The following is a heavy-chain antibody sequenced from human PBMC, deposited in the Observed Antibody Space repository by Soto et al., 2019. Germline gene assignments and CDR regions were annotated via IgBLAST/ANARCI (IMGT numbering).Heavy chain of an antibody. CDR3: ARSAGYYDSSGVYAFDI. D-gene: IGHD3-22*01. CDR1: GGSVSRGSYY. J-gene: IGHJ3*02. CDR2: IYSIGST. V-gene: IGHV4-61*01. Sequence: PAETLSLTCTVSGGSVSRGSYYWGWIRQPPGKRVDWGGYIYSIGSTNDNPSRKSRVTISVDTSKNQFSLKLSSVTAADTAVYYWARSAGYYDSSGVYAFDIWSQAPMGTVS.